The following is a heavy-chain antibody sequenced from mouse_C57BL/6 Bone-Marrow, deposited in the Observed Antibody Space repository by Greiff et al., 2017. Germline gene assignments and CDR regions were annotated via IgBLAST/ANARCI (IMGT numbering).Heavy chain of an antibody. CDR1: GFTFSDYG. V-gene: IGHV5-17*01. D-gene: IGHD2-5*01. Sequence: EVNLVESGGGLVKPGGSLQLSCAASGFTFSDYGMHWVRQAPEKGLEWVAYISSGSSTIFYADTVKGRFTISRDNAKNTLFLQMTSLRAEDTAMYYCARVLYSNYDYYAMDYWGQGTSVTGAS. CDR2: ISSGSSTI. J-gene: IGHJ4*01. CDR3: ARVLYSNYDYYAMDY.